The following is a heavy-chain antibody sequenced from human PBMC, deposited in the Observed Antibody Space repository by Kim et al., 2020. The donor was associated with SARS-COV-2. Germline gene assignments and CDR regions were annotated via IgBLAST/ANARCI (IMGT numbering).Heavy chain of an antibody. CDR1: GASLINNFCH. D-gene: IGHD1-26*01. V-gene: IGHV4-39*01. CDR3: VRHSGDFDGRIDY. Sequence: SETLSLTCAVSGASLINNFCHWGWIRQSPGKGLEWIGSISYRGDTYYSPSLKSRLTISVDISKRQFSLKLRSLTASDTAVYYCVRHSGDFDGRIDYWCQGTLVTVSS. J-gene: IGHJ4*02. CDR2: ISYRGDT.